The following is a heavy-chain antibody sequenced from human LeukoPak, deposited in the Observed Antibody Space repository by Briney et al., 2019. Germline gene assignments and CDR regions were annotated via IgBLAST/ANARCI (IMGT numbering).Heavy chain of an antibody. CDR1: GASISRYY. J-gene: IGHJ4*02. CDR3: ARVVYGDYVDY. D-gene: IGHD4-17*01. CDR2: IHATGTT. V-gene: IGHV4-4*07. Sequence: NTSETLSLTCNVSGASISRYYWSWIRQPAGKGLEWIGRIHATGTTNYNPSLNSRFTMSVDTSENQLSLRLSSVTTADTAVYYCARVVYGDYVDYWGQGTLVTVSS.